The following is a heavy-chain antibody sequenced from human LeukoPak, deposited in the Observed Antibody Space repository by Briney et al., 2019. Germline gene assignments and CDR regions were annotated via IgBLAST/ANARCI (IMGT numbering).Heavy chain of an antibody. CDR3: TEGYSGYGIDY. D-gene: IGHD5-12*01. CDR1: GSTFSSYA. CDR2: IKSKTDGGTT. Sequence: PGGSLRLSCAASGSTFSSYAMSWVRQAPGKGLEWVGRIKSKTDGGTTDYAAPVKGRFTISRDDSKNTLYLQMNSLKTEDTAVYYCTEGYSGYGIDYWGQGTLVTVSS. V-gene: IGHV3-15*01. J-gene: IGHJ4*02.